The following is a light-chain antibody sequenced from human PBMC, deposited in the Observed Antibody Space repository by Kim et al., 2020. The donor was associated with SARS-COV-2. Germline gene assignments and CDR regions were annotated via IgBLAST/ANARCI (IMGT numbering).Light chain of an antibody. CDR3: QQYGSSQT. J-gene: IGKJ2*01. CDR1: QSVSSSY. CDR2: GAS. Sequence: SLSPGERATLSCRASQSVSSSYLAWYQQKPGQAPRLLIYGASSRATGIPDRFSGSGSGTDFTLTISRLEPEDFAVYYCQQYGSSQTFGQGTKLEF. V-gene: IGKV3-20*01.